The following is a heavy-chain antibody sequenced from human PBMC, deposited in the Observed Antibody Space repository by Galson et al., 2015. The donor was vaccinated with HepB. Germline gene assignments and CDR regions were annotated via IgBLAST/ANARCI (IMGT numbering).Heavy chain of an antibody. CDR2: INHSGST. V-gene: IGHV4-34*01. D-gene: IGHD6-13*01. CDR3: ARGRIAAAVAPQRY. Sequence: LSLTCAVYGGSFSGYYWSWIRQPPGKGLEWIGEINHSGSTNYNPSLKSRVTISVDTSKNQFSLKLSSVTAADTAVYYCARGRIAAAVAPQRYWGQGTLVTVFS. CDR1: GGSFSGYY. J-gene: IGHJ4*02.